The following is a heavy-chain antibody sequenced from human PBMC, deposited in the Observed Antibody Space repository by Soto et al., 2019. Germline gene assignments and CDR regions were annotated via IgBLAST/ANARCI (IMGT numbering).Heavy chain of an antibody. V-gene: IGHV1-18*01. Sequence: QVQLVQSGAEVKKPGASVKVSCKASGYTFTSYGISWVRQAPGQGLEWMGWISAYNGNTNYARKLQGRVTMTTDTSTRTAYMELRGLRSDHTAVYYCARREGGVPYYYCFYGMDVRGQGTTVTVSS. CDR3: ARREGGVPYYYCFYGMDV. CDR1: GYTFTSYG. D-gene: IGHD3-16*01. J-gene: IGHJ6*02. CDR2: ISAYNGNT.